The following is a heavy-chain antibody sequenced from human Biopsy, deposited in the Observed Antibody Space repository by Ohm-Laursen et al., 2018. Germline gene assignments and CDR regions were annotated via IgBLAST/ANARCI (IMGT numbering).Heavy chain of an antibody. CDR2: IRSKAKSYET. CDR1: GFTFGASA. CDR3: AGLTGDPAY. Sequence: SLRLSCAASGFTFGASAVHWVRQASGKGLEWVARIRSKAKSYETAYAASVTGRFTIYRDDSKHTAYLQMNSLKTEDTAVYYCAGLTGDPAYWGQGILVTVSS. D-gene: IGHD7-27*01. V-gene: IGHV3-73*01. J-gene: IGHJ4*02.